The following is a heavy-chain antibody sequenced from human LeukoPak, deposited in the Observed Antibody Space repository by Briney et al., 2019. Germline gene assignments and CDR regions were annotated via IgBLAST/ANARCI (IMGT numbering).Heavy chain of an antibody. J-gene: IGHJ5*02. Sequence: PSQTLSLTCTVSGGSISSGGYYWSWIRQHPGKGLEWIGYIYYSGSTYYNPSLKSRVTISVDTSKNQFSLEPSSVTAADTAVYYCARVRLAAPAWFDPWGQGTLATVSS. CDR2: IYYSGST. CDR1: GGSISSGGYY. D-gene: IGHD6-6*01. V-gene: IGHV4-31*03. CDR3: ARVRLAAPAWFDP.